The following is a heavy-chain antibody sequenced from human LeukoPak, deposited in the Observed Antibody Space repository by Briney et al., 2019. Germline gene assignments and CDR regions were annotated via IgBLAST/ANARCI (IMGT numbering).Heavy chain of an antibody. CDR3: ASEPACSSTSCSRKGLDY. D-gene: IGHD2-2*01. V-gene: IGHV4-59*01. J-gene: IGHJ4*02. CDR1: GGSISSYY. CDR2: IYYSGST. Sequence: PSETLSLTCTVSGGSISSYYWSWIRQPPGKGLEWIGYIYYSGSTNYNPSLKSRVTISVDTSKNQFSLKLSSVTAADTAVYYCASEPACSSTSCSRKGLDYWGQGTLVTVSS.